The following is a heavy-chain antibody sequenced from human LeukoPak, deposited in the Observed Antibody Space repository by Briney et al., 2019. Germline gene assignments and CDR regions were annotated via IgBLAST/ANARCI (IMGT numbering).Heavy chain of an antibody. V-gene: IGHV4-59*08. J-gene: IGHJ3*02. CDR2: IYYSGST. Sequence: PSETLSLTCTVSGGSISSYYWSWIRQPPGRGPEWIGYIYYSGSTNYNPSLKSRVTISVDTSKNQFSLKLSSVTAADTAVYYCARHDGIADAFDIWGQGTMVTVSS. CDR1: GGSISSYY. D-gene: IGHD6-13*01. CDR3: ARHDGIADAFDI.